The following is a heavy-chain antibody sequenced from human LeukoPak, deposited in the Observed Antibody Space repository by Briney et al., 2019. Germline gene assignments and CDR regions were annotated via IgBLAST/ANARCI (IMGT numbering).Heavy chain of an antibody. CDR3: ARHEGPAAMSYYFDY. CDR1: VGFISSSSYY. Sequence: SETLSLTCSVSVGFISSSSYYWGWIRKPPGKGLEWIWSIYYSGSTYYNPSLKSRVTISVDTSKNQFFLKLSSVADADTAVYYCARHEGPAAMSYYFDYWGQGTLVTVSS. CDR2: IYYSGST. J-gene: IGHJ4*02. V-gene: IGHV4-39*01. D-gene: IGHD2-2*01.